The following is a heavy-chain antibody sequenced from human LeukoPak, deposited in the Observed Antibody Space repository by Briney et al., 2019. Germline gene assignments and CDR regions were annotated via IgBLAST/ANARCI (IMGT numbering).Heavy chain of an antibody. CDR1: GYTFTSYD. D-gene: IGHD5-24*01. J-gene: IGHJ4*02. Sequence: GASVKVSCKASGYTFTSYDINWVRQATGQGLEWMGWMNPNSGNTGYAQKFQGRVTMTRNTSISTAYMGLSSLRSEDTAVYYCARRLAAGRMGTFDFWGQGTLVTVSS. CDR2: MNPNSGNT. CDR3: ARRLAAGRMGTFDF. V-gene: IGHV1-8*01.